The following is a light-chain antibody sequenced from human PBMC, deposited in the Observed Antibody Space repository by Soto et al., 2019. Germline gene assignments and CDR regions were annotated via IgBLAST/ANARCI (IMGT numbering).Light chain of an antibody. V-gene: IGLV2-14*01. CDR1: SSDIGGHNY. CDR3: SSYTNNQRV. Sequence: QSALTQPASVSGSPGQSITISCTGTSSDIGGHNYVSWYQQFPGKAPKLMIYEVNNRPSGVSNRFSGSKSGNTASLTISGLKAEDEAAYYCSSYTNNQRVFGGGTKLTVL. CDR2: EVN. J-gene: IGLJ3*02.